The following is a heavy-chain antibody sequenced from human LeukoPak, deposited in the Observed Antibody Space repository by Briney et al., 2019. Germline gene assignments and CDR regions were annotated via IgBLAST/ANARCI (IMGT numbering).Heavy chain of an antibody. Sequence: ASVTVSCKASGYTFTNYEVHWVRQASGHGLEWMGWMNPNSGFTGYAQKFRGRVTMTRDTSISTAYMELSSLRSEDTAVYYCARGGIHSSGSLRTFDLWGQGTLVTVSS. CDR3: ARGGIHSSGSLRTFDL. CDR1: GYTFTNYE. CDR2: MNPNSGFT. V-gene: IGHV1-8*01. J-gene: IGHJ4*02. D-gene: IGHD3-22*01.